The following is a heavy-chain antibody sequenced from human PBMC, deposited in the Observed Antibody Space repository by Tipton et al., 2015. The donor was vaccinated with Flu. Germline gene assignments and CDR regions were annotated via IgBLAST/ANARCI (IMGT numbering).Heavy chain of an antibody. J-gene: IGHJ4*01. CDR2: INHSGTT. CDR3: ASKVANWGVWEPLDY. CDR1: GGSVSAYY. V-gene: IGHV4-34*01. Sequence: TLSLTCAVYGGSVSAYYWSWIRQPPGKGLEWVGEINHSGTTNYNPSLTSRVTVSADTSKKQFPLKLTSVTAADTVVYYCASKVANWGVWEPLDYWGHGTLVTVSS. D-gene: IGHD7-27*01.